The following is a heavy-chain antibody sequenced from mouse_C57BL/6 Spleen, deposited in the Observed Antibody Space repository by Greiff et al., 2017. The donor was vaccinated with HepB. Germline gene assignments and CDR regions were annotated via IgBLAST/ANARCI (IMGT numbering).Heavy chain of an antibody. CDR3: GSSPDSSGYAWLAN. CDR2: IYPGDGDT. V-gene: IGHV1-82*01. Sequence: VQLQQSGPELVKPGASVKISCKASGYAFSSSWMNWVKQRPGQGLEWIGRIYPGDGDTNYNGKFKGKATLTADKSSTTAYMQLSSLTSVDSAVYCLGSSPDSSGYAWLANWGQGTLVTVSA. D-gene: IGHD3-2*02. CDR1: GYAFSSSW. J-gene: IGHJ3*01.